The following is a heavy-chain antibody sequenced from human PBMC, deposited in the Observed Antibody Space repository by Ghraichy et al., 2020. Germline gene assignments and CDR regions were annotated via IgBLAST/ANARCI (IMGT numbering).Heavy chain of an antibody. CDR1: GYTFTSYY. V-gene: IGHV1-46*01. CDR2: INPSGGST. D-gene: IGHD2-21*01. J-gene: IGHJ6*02. Sequence: ASVKVSCKASGYTFTSYYVHWVRQAPGQGLEWMGIINPSGGSTSYAQKFQGRVTMTRDTSTSTVYMDLSSLRSEDTAVYYCAREAHYGGFLGYSYYYGMDVWGQGTTVTVSS. CDR3: AREAHYGGFLGYSYYYGMDV.